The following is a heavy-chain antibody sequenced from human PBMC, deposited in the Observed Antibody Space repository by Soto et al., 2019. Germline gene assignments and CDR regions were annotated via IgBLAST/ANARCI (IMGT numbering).Heavy chain of an antibody. CDR3: ARDPTYCTDGVCYNYYYYGMDV. CDR2: ISSSSSYI. D-gene: IGHD2-8*01. Sequence: KTGGSLRLCCAASGFTFSSYSMNWVRQAPGKGLEWVSSISSSSSYIYYADSVKGRFTISRDNAKNSLYLQMNSLRAEDTAVYYCARDPTYCTDGVCYNYYYYGMDVWGQGTTVTVSS. CDR1: GFTFSSYS. J-gene: IGHJ6*02. V-gene: IGHV3-21*01.